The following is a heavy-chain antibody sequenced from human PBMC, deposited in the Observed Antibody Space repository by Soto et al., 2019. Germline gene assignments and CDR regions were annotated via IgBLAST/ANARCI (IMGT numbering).Heavy chain of an antibody. D-gene: IGHD2-15*01. CDR2: IYYSGST. V-gene: IGHV4-30-4*01. Sequence: QVQLQESGPGLVKPSQTLSLTCTVSGGSISSGDYYWSWIRQPPGKGLEWIGYIYYSGSTYYNTSLKSRVTISVDTSKNQFSLKLSSVTAADTAVYYCARVKDCSGGSCYSPKYYFDYWGQGTLVTVSS. J-gene: IGHJ4*02. CDR1: GGSISSGDYY. CDR3: ARVKDCSGGSCYSPKYYFDY.